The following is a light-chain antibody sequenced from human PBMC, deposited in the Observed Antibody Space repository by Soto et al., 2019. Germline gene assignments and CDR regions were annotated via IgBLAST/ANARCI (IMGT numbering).Light chain of an antibody. V-gene: IGLV1-47*02. CDR2: SNN. J-gene: IGLJ1*01. CDR1: SSNIGSNY. Sequence: QSVLTQPPSASGTPGQRVTISCSGSSSNIGSNYVYWYQQLPGTAPKLLIYSNNQRPSGVPDRFSGSKSGTSASLAISGLRSEDEADYYCAASDDSLSGRYVFGTGTKVTVL. CDR3: AASDDSLSGRYV.